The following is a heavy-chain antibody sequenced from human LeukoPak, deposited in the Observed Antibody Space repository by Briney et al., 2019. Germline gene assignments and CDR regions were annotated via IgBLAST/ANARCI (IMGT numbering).Heavy chain of an antibody. J-gene: IGHJ4*02. CDR2: IYYSGST. CDR1: GGSISSSSYY. D-gene: IGHD2-2*01. CDR3: ASRYCSSTSCYYFDY. V-gene: IGHV4-39*01. Sequence: SETLSLTCTVSGGSISSSSYYWGWIRQPPGKGLEWLGSIYYSGSTYYNPSLKSRVTISVDTSKNQFSLKLSSVTAADTAVYYCASRYCSSTSCYYFDYWGQGTLVTVSS.